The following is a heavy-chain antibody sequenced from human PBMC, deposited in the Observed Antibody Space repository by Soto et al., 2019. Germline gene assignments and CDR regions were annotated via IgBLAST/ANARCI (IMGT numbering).Heavy chain of an antibody. D-gene: IGHD3-16*02. CDR2: IYFTGTT. J-gene: IGHJ2*01. CDR3: ARTLINTSGGVFEPIYWAFDL. V-gene: IGHV4-31*02. Sequence: WTWIRQHPGKGLEWLGYIYFTGTTDYNPSLKSRISISMDMSENQFSLRLTSVTAADTAVYYCARTLINTSGGVFEPIYWAFDLWCRGTLVAVSS.